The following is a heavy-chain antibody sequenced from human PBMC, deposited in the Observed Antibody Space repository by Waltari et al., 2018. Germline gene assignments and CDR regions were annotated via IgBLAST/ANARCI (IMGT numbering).Heavy chain of an antibody. CDR2: INPNSGGT. V-gene: IGHV1-2*06. J-gene: IGHJ4*02. CDR1: GYTFTGYY. Sequence: QVQLVQTGAEVKKPGASVKVSCKASGYTFTGYYMHWVRQAPGQGLEWMGRINPNSGGTNYAQTFQGRVTMTRDTSSSTAYMVRSRLGADDTAVYYCASSSWSDYWGQGTLVTVSS. CDR3: ASSSWSDY. D-gene: IGHD6-13*01.